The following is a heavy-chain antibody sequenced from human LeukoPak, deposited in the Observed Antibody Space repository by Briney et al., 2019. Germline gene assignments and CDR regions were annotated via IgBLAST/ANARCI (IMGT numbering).Heavy chain of an antibody. V-gene: IGHV1-18*01. CDR2: ISGYNGNT. J-gene: IGHJ5*02. D-gene: IGHD5-18*01. CDR3: ARRFSYGTIDP. Sequence: ASVKVSCKASGYTFTSYGINWVRQAPGQGLEWMGWISGYNGNTNYAQKFQGRVNMTTDTSTTTAYMALRSLRSDDTAMYYCARRFSYGTIDPWGQGTLVTVSS. CDR1: GYTFTSYG.